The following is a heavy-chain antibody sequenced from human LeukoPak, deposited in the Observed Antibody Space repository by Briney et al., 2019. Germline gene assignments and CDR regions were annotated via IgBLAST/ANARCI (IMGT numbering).Heavy chain of an antibody. Sequence: SVKVSCKASGGTFSSYAISWVRQAPGQGLEWMGRIIPILGIANYAQKFQGRVTMTRDTSTSTVYMELSSLRSEDTAVYYCARGGPIKYRSGWAAPFVYWGQGTLVTVSS. CDR1: GGTFSSYA. CDR2: IIPILGIA. CDR3: ARGGPIKYRSGWAAPFVY. V-gene: IGHV1-69*04. J-gene: IGHJ4*02. D-gene: IGHD6-19*01.